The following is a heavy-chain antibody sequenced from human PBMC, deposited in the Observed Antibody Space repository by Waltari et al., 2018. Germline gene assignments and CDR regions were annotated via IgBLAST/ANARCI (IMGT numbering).Heavy chain of an antibody. CDR3: AKELAARGY. Sequence: QVQLVESGGGVVQPGGSLRLSWAASGFTFSSYGMHWVRQAPGKGLEWVAFIRYDGSNKYYADSVKGRFTISRDNSKNTLYLQMNSLRAEDTAVYYCAKELAARGYWGQGTLVTVSS. CDR1: GFTFSSYG. CDR2: IRYDGSNK. J-gene: IGHJ4*02. V-gene: IGHV3-30*02. D-gene: IGHD6-6*01.